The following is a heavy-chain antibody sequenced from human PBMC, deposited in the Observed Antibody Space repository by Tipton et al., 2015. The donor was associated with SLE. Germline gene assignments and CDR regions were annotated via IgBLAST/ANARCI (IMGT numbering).Heavy chain of an antibody. D-gene: IGHD7-27*01. J-gene: IGHJ6*02. V-gene: IGHV4-34*01. CDR1: GGPFSGYY. CDR3: ARGLWGSHYYGMDV. CDR2: INHSGST. Sequence: TLSLTCAVYGGPFSGYYWSWIRQPPGKGLEWIGEINHSGSTNYNPSLKSRVTISVDTSKNQFSLKLSSVTAADTAVYYCARGLWGSHYYGMDVWGQGTTVTVSS.